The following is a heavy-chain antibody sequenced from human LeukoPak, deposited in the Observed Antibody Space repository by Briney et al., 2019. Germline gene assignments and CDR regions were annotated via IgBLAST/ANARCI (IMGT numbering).Heavy chain of an antibody. CDR3: GRNGDYSLDY. V-gene: IGHV4-4*02. Sequence: PSGTLSLTCAVSGGSISIGYWWSWVRQPPGKGLEWIGEIHHSGTTHYNPSLKSRVSISVDKSKNQFSLTLSSMAAADTALYYCGRNGDYSLDYWGQGTLVTVSS. D-gene: IGHD2-15*01. CDR2: IHHSGTT. J-gene: IGHJ4*02. CDR1: GGSISIGYW.